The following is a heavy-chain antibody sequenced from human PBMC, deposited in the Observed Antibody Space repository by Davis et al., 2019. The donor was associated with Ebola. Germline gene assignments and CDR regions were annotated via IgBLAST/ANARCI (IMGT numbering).Heavy chain of an antibody. CDR3: ARDQMDFWSGYYTTGGMDV. V-gene: IGHV4-31*03. J-gene: IGHJ6*02. D-gene: IGHD3-3*01. CDR2: IYYSGST. Sequence: SETLSLTCTVSGGSISGGGYYWSWIRQHPGKGLEWIGYIYYSGSTYYNPSLKSRVTISVDTSKNQFSLKLSSVTAADTAVYYCARDQMDFWSGYYTTGGMDVWGQGTTVTVSS. CDR1: GGSISGGGYY.